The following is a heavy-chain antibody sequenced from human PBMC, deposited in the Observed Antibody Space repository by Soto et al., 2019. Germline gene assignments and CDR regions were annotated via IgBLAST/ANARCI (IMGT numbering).Heavy chain of an antibody. Sequence: GGSLRLSCIASGFTFRTYGMHWVRQAPGKGLEWVAVIWSDGSNIDHADSVKGRFTISRDNSRDTLYLQMNSLRAEDTAVYYCARDLRKGRFFDYWGQGTLVTVSS. D-gene: IGHD1-26*01. CDR3: ARDLRKGRFFDY. J-gene: IGHJ4*02. CDR2: IWSDGSNI. V-gene: IGHV3-33*01. CDR1: GFTFRTYG.